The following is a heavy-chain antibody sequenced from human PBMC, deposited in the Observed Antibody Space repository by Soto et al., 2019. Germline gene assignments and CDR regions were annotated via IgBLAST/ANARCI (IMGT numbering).Heavy chain of an antibody. D-gene: IGHD6-13*01. CDR2: ISGSGGST. J-gene: IGHJ6*02. CDR3: AKALSGIAADFGLDV. Sequence: GGSLRLSCAASGFTFSSYDMSWVRQAPGKGLEWVSVISGSGGSTYYAGSVRGRLTSAKDNSKKTLYLQMNSLRAEDTAVYYCAKALSGIAADFGLDVWGQGTTVTVSS. CDR1: GFTFSSYD. V-gene: IGHV3-23*01.